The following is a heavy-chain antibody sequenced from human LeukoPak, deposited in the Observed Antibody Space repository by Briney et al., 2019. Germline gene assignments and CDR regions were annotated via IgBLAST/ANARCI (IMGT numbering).Heavy chain of an antibody. CDR2: IYWNDDK. J-gene: IGHJ4*02. D-gene: IGHD1-7*01. Sequence: SGPTLVNPTQTLTLTCTFSGFSLSTSGVGVGWIRQPPGKALEWLALIYWNDDKRYSPSLKSRLTITKDTSKNQVVLTMTNMDPVDTATYYCAHRRPGTTRAYFDYWGQGTLVTVSS. CDR1: GFSLSTSGVG. CDR3: AHRRPGTTRAYFDY. V-gene: IGHV2-5*01.